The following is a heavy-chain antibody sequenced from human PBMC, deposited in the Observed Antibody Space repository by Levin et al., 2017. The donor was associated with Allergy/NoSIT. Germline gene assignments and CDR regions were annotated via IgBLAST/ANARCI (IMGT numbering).Heavy chain of an antibody. Sequence: SETLSLTCTVSGGSISSSSYYWGWIRQPPGKGLEWIGCIYYSGSTYYNPSLKSRVTISVDTSKNQFSLKLSSVTAADTAVYYCARQVITGTTSGMDVWGQGTTVTVSS. CDR2: IYYSGST. J-gene: IGHJ6*02. D-gene: IGHD1-7*01. CDR3: ARQVITGTTSGMDV. CDR1: GGSISSSSYY. V-gene: IGHV4-39*01.